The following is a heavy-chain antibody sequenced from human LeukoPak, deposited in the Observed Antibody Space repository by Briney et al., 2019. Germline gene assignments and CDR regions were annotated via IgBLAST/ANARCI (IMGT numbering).Heavy chain of an antibody. CDR1: SASVKTYY. V-gene: IGHV4-59*02. J-gene: IGHJ4*02. D-gene: IGHD5-18*01. Sequence: SSETLSLTCTVSSASVKTYYWSWIRQPPGKGLEWIGYIFYSGGTNYNPSLKSRVTISVDTSKNQFSLNLSSVTAADTAVYYCARDRYGKLDYWGQGTLVAVSS. CDR2: IFYSGGT. CDR3: ARDRYGKLDY.